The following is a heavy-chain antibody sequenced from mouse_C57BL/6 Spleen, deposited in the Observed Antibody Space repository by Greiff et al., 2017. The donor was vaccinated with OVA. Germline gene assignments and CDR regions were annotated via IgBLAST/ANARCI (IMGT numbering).Heavy chain of an antibody. D-gene: IGHD1-1*01. CDR3: AREKYYGSSSHYYAMDY. Sequence: EVQLVESGPGLVKPSQSLSLTCSVTGYSITSGYYWNWIRQFPGNKLEWMGYISYDGSNNYNPSLKNRISITRDTSKNQFFLKLNSVTTEDTATYYCAREKYYGSSSHYYAMDYWGQGTSVTVSS. J-gene: IGHJ4*01. CDR1: GYSITSGYY. CDR2: ISYDGSN. V-gene: IGHV3-6*01.